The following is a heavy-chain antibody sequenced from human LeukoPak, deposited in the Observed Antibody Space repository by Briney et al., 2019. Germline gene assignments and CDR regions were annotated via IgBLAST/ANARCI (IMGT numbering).Heavy chain of an antibody. Sequence: SSETLSLTCTVSGGSISSYYWSWIRQPPGKGLEWIGEINHSGSTNYNPSLKSRVTISVDTSKNQFSLKLSSVTAADTAVYYCASGYYYDSSGYYAVGYWGQGTLVTVSS. CDR3: ASGYYYDSSGYYAVGY. D-gene: IGHD3-22*01. V-gene: IGHV4-34*01. CDR2: INHSGST. J-gene: IGHJ4*02. CDR1: GGSISSYY.